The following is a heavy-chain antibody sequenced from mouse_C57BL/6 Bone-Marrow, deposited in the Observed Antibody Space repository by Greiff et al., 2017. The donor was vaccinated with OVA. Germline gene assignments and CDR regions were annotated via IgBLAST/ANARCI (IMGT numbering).Heavy chain of an antibody. V-gene: IGHV2-2*01. CDR1: GFSLTSYG. Sequence: QVQLQQPGPGLVQPSQSLSITCTVSGFSLTSYGVHWVRQSPGKGLEWLGVIWSGGSTDYNAAFISRLSISKDNSKSQVFFKMNSLQADDTAIYYCARTNLCAYWGQGTLVTVSA. CDR2: IWSGGST. J-gene: IGHJ3*01. CDR3: ARTNLCAY.